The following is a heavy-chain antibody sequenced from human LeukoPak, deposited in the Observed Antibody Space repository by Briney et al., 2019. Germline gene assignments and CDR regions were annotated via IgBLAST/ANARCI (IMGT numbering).Heavy chain of an antibody. CDR3: ARQHGSGSYYSRAIDF. CDR2: IYPGDSDT. CDR1: GYSFTTYW. J-gene: IGHJ4*02. D-gene: IGHD3-10*01. Sequence: GESLKISCEASGYSFTTYWIGWVRQMPGKGLEWMGIIYPGDSDTRYSPSFQGQVTISADKSRSTAFLQWSSLKTSDTAMYFCARQHGSGSYYSRAIDFWGQGTLVTVS. V-gene: IGHV5-51*01.